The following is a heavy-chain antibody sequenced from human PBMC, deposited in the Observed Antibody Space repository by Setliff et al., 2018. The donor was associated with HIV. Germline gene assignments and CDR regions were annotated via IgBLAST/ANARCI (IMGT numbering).Heavy chain of an antibody. D-gene: IGHD4-17*01. CDR1: GYRFSTFG. CDR3: ARVPGDYGDNPIDY. V-gene: IGHV1-18*01. J-gene: IGHJ4*02. Sequence: ASVKVSCKASGYRFSTFGISWVRQAPGQGLEWMGWISTFDGNTDYAQNVQDRVTMTTDTSTSTVYMELRSLRSDDTAVYYCARVPGDYGDNPIDYWGQGTLVTVSS. CDR2: ISTFDGNT.